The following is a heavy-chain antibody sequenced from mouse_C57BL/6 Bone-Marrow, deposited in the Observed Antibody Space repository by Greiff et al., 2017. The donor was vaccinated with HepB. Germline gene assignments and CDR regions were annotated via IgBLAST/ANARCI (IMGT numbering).Heavy chain of an antibody. V-gene: IGHV5-17*01. CDR2: ISSGSSTI. CDR1: GFTFSDYG. D-gene: IGHD4-1*01. J-gene: IGHJ3*01. CDR3: ARENWDDWFAC. Sequence: EVQRVESGGGLVKPGGSLKLSCAASGFTFSDYGMHWVRQAPEKGLEWVAYISSGSSTIYYADTVKGRFTISRDNAKNTLFLQMTSLRSEDTAMYYCARENWDDWFACWGQGTLVTVSA.